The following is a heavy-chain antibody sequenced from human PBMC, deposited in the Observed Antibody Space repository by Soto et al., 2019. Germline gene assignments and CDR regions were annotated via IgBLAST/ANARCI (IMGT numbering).Heavy chain of an antibody. J-gene: IGHJ5*02. CDR1: GFTFSSYS. CDR2: ISSSSSTI. CDR3: ERDWLYNWNVRGVGNWFDP. Sequence: EVQLVESGGGLVQPGGSLRLSCAASGFTFSSYSMNWVRQAPGKGLEWVSYISSSSSTIYYADSVKGRFTISRDNAKNSLYLQMNRLRDEDTAVYYCERDWLYNWNVRGVGNWFDPWGQGTLVTVSS. V-gene: IGHV3-48*02. D-gene: IGHD1-1*01.